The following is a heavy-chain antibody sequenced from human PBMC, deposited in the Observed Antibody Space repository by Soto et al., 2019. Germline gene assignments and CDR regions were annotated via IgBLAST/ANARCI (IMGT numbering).Heavy chain of an antibody. CDR1: GFTFTDYY. CDR2: ISSRSSYT. CDR3: ARGQRGYNYGFRFDQ. V-gene: IGHV3-11*05. D-gene: IGHD5-18*01. J-gene: IGHJ4*02. Sequence: QVPLVESGGGLVKPGGSLRLSCAASGFTFTDYYMSWIRQAPGRGLEWLSYISSRSSYTNYADSVKGRFTISRDNAKNSLYLEMNSLRVEDTAVYYCARGQRGYNYGFRFDQWGQGILVTVSS.